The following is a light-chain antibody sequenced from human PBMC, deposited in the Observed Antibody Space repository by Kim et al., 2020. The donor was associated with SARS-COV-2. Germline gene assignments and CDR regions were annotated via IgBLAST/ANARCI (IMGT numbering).Light chain of an antibody. CDR1: QSISSH. J-gene: IGKJ3*01. CDR2: AAS. CDR3: QQNYITPFT. V-gene: IGKV1-39*01. Sequence: DIQMTQSPSSLSASVGDRVTITCRTTQSISSHLNWYQQKPGRAPKHLISAASTLQGGVPSRFSGSGSETDFTLTISSLQPEDFATYFCQQNYITPFTFGPGTKMDIK.